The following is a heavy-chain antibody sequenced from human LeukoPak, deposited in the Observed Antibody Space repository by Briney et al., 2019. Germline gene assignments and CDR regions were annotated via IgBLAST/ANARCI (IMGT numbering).Heavy chain of an antibody. CDR2: ISDSGGST. Sequence: GGSLRLSCADSGFTFGSSAMSWVRQAPGKGLEWVSSISDSGGSTYYADSVKGRFTISRDNSKNTLYLQMNSLRAEDTAVYYCAKGVATDVAEYFDYWGQGTLVTVSS. D-gene: IGHD2-15*01. V-gene: IGHV3-23*01. CDR3: AKGVATDVAEYFDY. J-gene: IGHJ4*02. CDR1: GFTFGSSA.